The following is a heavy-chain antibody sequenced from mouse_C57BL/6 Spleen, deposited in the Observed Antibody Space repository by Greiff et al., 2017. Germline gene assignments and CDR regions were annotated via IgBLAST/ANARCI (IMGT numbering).Heavy chain of an antibody. CDR2: LSDGGSYT. D-gene: IGHD2-5*01. CDR3: ARPYSNYWYFDV. CDR1: GFTFSSYA. Sequence: EVQVVESGGGLVKPGGSLKLSCAASGFTFSSYAMSWVRQTPEKRLEWVATLSDGGSYTYYPDNVQGRFTISRDNAKNNLYLQMSHLKSEDTAMYYCARPYSNYWYFDVWGTGTTVTVSS. V-gene: IGHV5-4*01. J-gene: IGHJ1*03.